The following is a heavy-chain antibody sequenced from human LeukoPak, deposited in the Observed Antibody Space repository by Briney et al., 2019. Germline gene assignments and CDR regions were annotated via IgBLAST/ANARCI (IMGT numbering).Heavy chain of an antibody. CDR1: GYTFTGYY. CDR2: INPNSGGT. Sequence: GASVKVSCKASGYTFTGYYMHWVRQAPGQGLEWMGWINPNSGGTNYAQKFQGRVTMTRDTSISTAYMELSRLRSDDTAVYYYARVAGYCTNGVCYENTPFDYWGQGTLVTVSS. J-gene: IGHJ4*02. V-gene: IGHV1-2*02. D-gene: IGHD2-8*01. CDR3: ARVAGYCTNGVCYENTPFDY.